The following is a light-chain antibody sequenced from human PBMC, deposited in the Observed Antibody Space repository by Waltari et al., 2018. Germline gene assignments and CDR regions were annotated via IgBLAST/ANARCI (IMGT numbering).Light chain of an antibody. J-gene: IGKJ1*01. CDR1: QEINGW. Sequence: DIQMTQSPSSVSASVGDRVTITCRASQEINGWLTWYQQKPGKAPKLLIYAASTLQTGGPSRFSGGGSGSEFTLTITGLQPEDFAIYFCQQGNSFPPTFGQGTKVDIK. CDR2: AAS. V-gene: IGKV1-12*01. CDR3: QQGNSFPPT.